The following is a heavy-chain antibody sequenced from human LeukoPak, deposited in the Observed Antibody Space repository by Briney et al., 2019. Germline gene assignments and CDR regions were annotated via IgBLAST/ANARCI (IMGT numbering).Heavy chain of an antibody. Sequence: GGSLRLSCAASGFTFSSYAMHWVRQAPGKGLEWVAVISYDGSNKYYADSVKGRFTISRDNSKNTLYLQMNSLRAEDTAVYYCASDKVAAAGIGFDPWGQGTLVTVSS. CDR3: ASDKVAAAGIGFDP. CDR2: ISYDGSNK. V-gene: IGHV3-30-3*01. J-gene: IGHJ5*02. CDR1: GFTFSSYA. D-gene: IGHD6-13*01.